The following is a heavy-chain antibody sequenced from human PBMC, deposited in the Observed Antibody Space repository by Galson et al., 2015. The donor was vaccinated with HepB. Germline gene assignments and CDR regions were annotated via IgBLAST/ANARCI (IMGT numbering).Heavy chain of an antibody. Sequence: SLRLSCAASGFTFSSYDMTWARQAPGKGLEWVSSFGYIGGGTTYADSVKGRFTISRDNSKSTLYLQMNSLRADDTAVYYCAKVLVSWYFDLWGRGTLVTVSS. J-gene: IGHJ2*01. CDR2: FGYIGGGT. CDR1: GFTFSSYD. V-gene: IGHV3-23*01. CDR3: AKVLVSWYFDL.